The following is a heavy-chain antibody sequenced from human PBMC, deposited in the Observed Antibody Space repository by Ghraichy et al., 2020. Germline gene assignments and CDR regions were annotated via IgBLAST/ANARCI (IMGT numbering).Heavy chain of an antibody. CDR1: GFMFTSHV. J-gene: IGHJ4*02. V-gene: IGHV3-64D*06. Sequence: GGSLRLSCSASGFMFTSHVMHWVRQAPGKGLEFVSGISYHETNTYYAESVKGRFTIARDNSENTVYLQMSSLRAEDTAVYYCVRESERRHTDFDFWGQGTLVTVSS. CDR2: ISYHETNT. CDR3: VRESERRHTDFDF. D-gene: IGHD5-18*01.